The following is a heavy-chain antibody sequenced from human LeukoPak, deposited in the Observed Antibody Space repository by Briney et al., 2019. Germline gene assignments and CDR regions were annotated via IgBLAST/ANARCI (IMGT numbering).Heavy chain of an antibody. CDR1: GYSFTSYW. CDR2: IYPGDSNT. Sequence: GESLKISCKGSGYSFTSYWIGWVRHMPGKGPEWMGIIYPGDSNTRYNPSFQGQVTISADKSISTAYLQLSSLKASDTAMYYCARRLISGYDYMGAFDPWGQGTLVTVSS. CDR3: ARRLISGYDYMGAFDP. D-gene: IGHD5-12*01. V-gene: IGHV5-51*01. J-gene: IGHJ5*02.